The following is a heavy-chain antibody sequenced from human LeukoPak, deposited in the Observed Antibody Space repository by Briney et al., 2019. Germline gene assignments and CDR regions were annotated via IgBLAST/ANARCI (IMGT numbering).Heavy chain of an antibody. Sequence: PGGSLRLSCAASGFTFSSYAMHWVRQAPGKGLEWVAVISCDGSNKYYADSVKGRFTISRDNSKNTLYLQMNSLRAEDTAVYYCARDPLAYCGGDCSPTAYGMDVWGQGTTVTGSS. V-gene: IGHV3-30-3*01. J-gene: IGHJ6*02. CDR3: ARDPLAYCGGDCSPTAYGMDV. CDR2: ISCDGSNK. CDR1: GFTFSSYA. D-gene: IGHD2-21*02.